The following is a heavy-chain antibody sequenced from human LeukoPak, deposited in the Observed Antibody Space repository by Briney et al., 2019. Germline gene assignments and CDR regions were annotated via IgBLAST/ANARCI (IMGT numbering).Heavy chain of an antibody. V-gene: IGHV1-2*02. D-gene: IGHD2-21*01. CDR2: INPNSGAT. CDR3: ARDIIVVAYDAFDI. CDR1: GYTSTGYY. J-gene: IGHJ3*02. Sequence: ASVKVSFKASGYTSTGYYLHWVGQAPGQGREWMGWINPNSGATNYAQKFQGRVTMTRDTSLSTAYMELSRLKSDDTAVYYCARDIIVVAYDAFDIWGQGTMVTVSS.